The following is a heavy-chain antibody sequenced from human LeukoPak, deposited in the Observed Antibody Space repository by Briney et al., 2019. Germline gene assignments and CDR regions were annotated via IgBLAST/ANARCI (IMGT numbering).Heavy chain of an antibody. D-gene: IGHD3-16*02. Sequence: ASVKVSCKASGYTFTSYYMRWVRHAPGQGREWMGIINPSGGSTSYAEKLQGRVTMTRDMSTSTVYMELSSLRAEDTAVYYCARDRSFYDYVWGSYRPDAFDIWGRGTMVTVSS. J-gene: IGHJ3*02. CDR3: ARDRSFYDYVWGSYRPDAFDI. CDR2: INPSGGST. CDR1: GYTFTSYY. V-gene: IGHV1-46*04.